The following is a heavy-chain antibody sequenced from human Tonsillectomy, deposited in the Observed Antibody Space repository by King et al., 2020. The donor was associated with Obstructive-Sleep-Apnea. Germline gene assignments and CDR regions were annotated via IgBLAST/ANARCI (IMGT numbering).Heavy chain of an antibody. CDR1: GYTFTSYD. D-gene: IGHD3-9*01. Sequence: VQLVESGAEVKKPGASVKVSCKASGYTFTSYDINWVRQATGQGLEWMGWMNPNSGNTGYAQKFQGRVTMTRNTSISTAYMELSSLRSEDTAVYYCARGQGNYDILTGYPYDAFDIWGQGTMVTVSS. CDR3: ARGQGNYDILTGYPYDAFDI. V-gene: IGHV1-8*01. J-gene: IGHJ3*02. CDR2: MNPNSGNT.